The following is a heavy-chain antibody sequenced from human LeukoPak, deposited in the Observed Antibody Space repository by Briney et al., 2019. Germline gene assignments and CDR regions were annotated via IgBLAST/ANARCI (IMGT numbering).Heavy chain of an antibody. CDR1: GGSISSYY. CDR2: IYTSGST. CDR3: ARDEEQLPRRGNWFDP. Sequence: PSETLSLTCTVSGGSISSYYWSWIRQPAGKGLEWIGRIYTSGSTNYNPSLKSRVTMSVDTSKNQFSLKLSSVTAADTAVYYCARDEEQLPRRGNWFDPWGQGTLVTVSS. V-gene: IGHV4-4*07. J-gene: IGHJ5*02. D-gene: IGHD6-13*01.